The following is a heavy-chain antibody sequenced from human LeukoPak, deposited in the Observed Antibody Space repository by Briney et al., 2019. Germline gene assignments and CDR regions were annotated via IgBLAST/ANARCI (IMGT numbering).Heavy chain of an antibody. V-gene: IGHV3-30-3*01. CDR2: ISYDGSNK. J-gene: IGHJ4*02. CDR1: GFTFSSYA. D-gene: IGHD6-19*01. CDR3: AREIAVAANVFDY. Sequence: GRSLRLSCAASGFTFSSYAMHWVRQAPGKGLEWVAVISYDGSNKYYADSVKGRFTISRDNSKNTLYLQINSLRADDTAVYYCAREIAVAANVFDYWGQGTLVTVSS.